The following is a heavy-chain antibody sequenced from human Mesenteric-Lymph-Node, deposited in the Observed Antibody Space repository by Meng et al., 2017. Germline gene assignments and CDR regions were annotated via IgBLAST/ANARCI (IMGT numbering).Heavy chain of an antibody. Sequence: GSLRLSCTVSGGSISSYYWSWIRQPPGKGLEWIGYIYYSGSTNYNPSLKSRVTISVDTSKNQFSLKLSSVTAADTAVYYCARQPASGYLYYYYGMDVWGQGTMVTVSS. J-gene: IGHJ6*02. V-gene: IGHV4-59*08. CDR3: ARQPASGYLYYYYGMDV. D-gene: IGHD5-12*01. CDR1: GGSISSYY. CDR2: IYYSGST.